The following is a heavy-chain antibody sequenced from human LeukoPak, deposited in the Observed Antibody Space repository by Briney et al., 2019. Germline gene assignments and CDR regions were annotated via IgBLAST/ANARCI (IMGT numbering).Heavy chain of an antibody. V-gene: IGHV3-48*02. D-gene: IGHD6-19*01. Sequence: GGSLRLSCAASGFTFSSYSMNWVRQAPGKGLEWVSYISSSSSTIYYADSVKGRFTISRDNAKNSPYLQMNSLRDEDTAVYYCARDTTSGWYGGPFDYWGQGTLVTVSS. CDR2: ISSSSSTI. CDR1: GFTFSSYS. CDR3: ARDTTSGWYGGPFDY. J-gene: IGHJ4*02.